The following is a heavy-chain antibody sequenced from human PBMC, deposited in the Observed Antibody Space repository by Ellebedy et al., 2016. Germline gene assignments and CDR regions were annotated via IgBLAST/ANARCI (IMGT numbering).Heavy chain of an antibody. V-gene: IGHV3-73*01. D-gene: IGHD3-22*01. Sequence: GGSLRLSCAASGFTFSGSIMHWVRQASGKGLEWVGRIRSKGNIYATAYAASVKGRFTISRDDSKNTAYLQMNSLKTEDTDVYYCAARKDGSDYEFDYWGQGTLVTVSS. CDR1: GFTFSGSI. CDR3: AARKDGSDYEFDY. CDR2: IRSKGNIYAT. J-gene: IGHJ4*02.